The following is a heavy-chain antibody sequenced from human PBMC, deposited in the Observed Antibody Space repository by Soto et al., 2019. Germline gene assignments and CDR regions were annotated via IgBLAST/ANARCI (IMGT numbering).Heavy chain of an antibody. Sequence: GGSLRLSCAASGFTVSSNYMSWVRQAPGKGLEWVSVIYSGGSTYYADSVKGRFTISRDNSKNTLYLQMNSLRAEDTAVYYCARVGFLEWPRPYYYYYMDVWGKGTTVTVSS. J-gene: IGHJ6*03. D-gene: IGHD3-3*01. V-gene: IGHV3-66*01. CDR1: GFTVSSNY. CDR2: IYSGGST. CDR3: ARVGFLEWPRPYYYYYMDV.